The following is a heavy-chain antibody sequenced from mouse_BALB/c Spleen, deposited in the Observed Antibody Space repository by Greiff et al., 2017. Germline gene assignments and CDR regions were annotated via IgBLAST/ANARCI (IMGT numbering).Heavy chain of an antibody. CDR2: IWGGGST. Sequence: VQLKESGPGLVAPSQSLSITCTVSGFSLSRYSVHWVRQPPGKGLEWLGMIWGGGSTDYNSALKSRLSISKDNSKSQVFLKMNSLQTDDTAMYYCARSYDYDKKAWFAYWGQGTLVTVSA. CDR3: ARSYDYDKKAWFAY. V-gene: IGHV2-6-4*01. J-gene: IGHJ3*01. D-gene: IGHD2-4*01. CDR1: GFSLSRYS.